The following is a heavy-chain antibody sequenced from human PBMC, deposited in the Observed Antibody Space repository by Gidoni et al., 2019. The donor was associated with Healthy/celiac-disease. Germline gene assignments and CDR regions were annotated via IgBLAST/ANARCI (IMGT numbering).Heavy chain of an antibody. V-gene: IGHV4-38-2*02. D-gene: IGHD1-26*01. CDR3: ARDPRYSGSYRDY. Sequence: QVQLQESGPGLVKPSETLSLTCPVSGYSISSGYYWGWIRQPPGKGLEWIGSIYHSGSTYYNPSLKSRVTISVDTSKNQFSLKLSSVTAADTAVYYCARDPRYSGSYRDYWGQGTLVTVSS. J-gene: IGHJ4*02. CDR2: IYHSGST. CDR1: GYSISSGYY.